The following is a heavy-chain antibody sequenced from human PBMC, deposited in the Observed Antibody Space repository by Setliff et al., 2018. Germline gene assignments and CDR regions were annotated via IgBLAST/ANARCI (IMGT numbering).Heavy chain of an antibody. CDR3: ARLSGYYFDY. Sequence: SETLSLTCTVSGGSVSSTSYYWGWIRQPPGKGLEWIGTIYYTGTTYYSPSLKSRVTISVDTSKNQFSLKLTSVIAADTAVFYCARLSGYYFDYWGQGTLVTVSS. CDR2: IYYTGTT. CDR1: GGSVSSTSYY. V-gene: IGHV4-39*01. D-gene: IGHD3-22*01. J-gene: IGHJ4*02.